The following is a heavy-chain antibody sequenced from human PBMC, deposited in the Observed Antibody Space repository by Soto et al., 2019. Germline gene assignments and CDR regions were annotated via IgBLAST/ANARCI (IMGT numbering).Heavy chain of an antibody. CDR1: GFTFSSYS. CDR2: ISSSSSTI. V-gene: IGHV3-48*02. D-gene: IGHD1-26*01. J-gene: IGHJ6*02. Sequence: GGSLRLSCAASGFTFSSYSMNWVRQAPGKGLEWVSYISSSSSTIYYADSVKGRFTISRDNAKNSLYLQMNSLRDEDTAVYYCASPGIVGATGYYYYGMDVWGQGTAVTVSS. CDR3: ASPGIVGATGYYYYGMDV.